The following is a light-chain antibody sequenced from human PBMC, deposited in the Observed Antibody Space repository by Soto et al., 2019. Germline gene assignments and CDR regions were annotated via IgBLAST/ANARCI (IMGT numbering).Light chain of an antibody. CDR3: MQAIDSPWT. V-gene: IGKV2-29*03. CDR2: EVS. Sequence: ILMTQTPLSLSIFPGQTASISCKSSQSLLHSDGKTYFYWYVQKAGQAPQPLIYEVSNRFSGVPERFSYSGSRTDFTRKISRVEADDVGIYYCMQAIDSPWTFGQGTKVDIK. J-gene: IGKJ1*01. CDR1: QSLLHSDGKTY.